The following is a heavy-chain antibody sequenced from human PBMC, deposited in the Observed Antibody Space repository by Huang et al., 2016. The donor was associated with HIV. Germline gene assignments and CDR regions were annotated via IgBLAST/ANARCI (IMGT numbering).Heavy chain of an antibody. Sequence: EVQLVQSGAEVTGPGESLTISCYTSGYTFTSYWIGWVRHMPGKGLEWVGIIYPGDSDTRYSPSFQGRVSISADKSFNTAYLHWSSLRASDTAIYYCVRRGFDSNTWIFDSWGQGTLVTVSS. D-gene: IGHD3-22*01. V-gene: IGHV5-51*03. CDR1: GYTFTSYW. CDR3: VRRGFDSNTWIFDS. CDR2: IYPGDSDT. J-gene: IGHJ4*02.